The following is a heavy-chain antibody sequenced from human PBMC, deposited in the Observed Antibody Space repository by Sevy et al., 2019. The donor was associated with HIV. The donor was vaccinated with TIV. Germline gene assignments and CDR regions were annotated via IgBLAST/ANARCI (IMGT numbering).Heavy chain of an antibody. CDR2: KESGGQT. CDR1: GFSVSSYY. Sequence: GGSLRLSCAASGFSVSSYYRGWVRQAPGKGLEWVSTKESGGQTYYADSVRGRFTIARDESANNLFLQLNNLRAEDTGVYYCARMTSTWSIDSWGQGTLVTVSS. V-gene: IGHV3-53*01. J-gene: IGHJ4*02. CDR3: ARMTSTWSIDS.